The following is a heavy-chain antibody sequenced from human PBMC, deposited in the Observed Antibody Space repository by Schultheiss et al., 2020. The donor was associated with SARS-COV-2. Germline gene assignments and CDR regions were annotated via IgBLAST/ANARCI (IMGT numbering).Heavy chain of an antibody. Sequence: SETLSLTCTVSGYSISSGYYWGWIRQPPGKGLEWIGSIYHSGSTYYNPSLKSRVTISVDTSKNQFSLKLSSVTAADTAVYYCARLPDYYYYYGMDVWGQGTTVTVSS. CDR1: GYSISSGYY. CDR3: ARLPDYYYYYGMDV. V-gene: IGHV4-38-2*02. J-gene: IGHJ6*02. CDR2: IYHSGST.